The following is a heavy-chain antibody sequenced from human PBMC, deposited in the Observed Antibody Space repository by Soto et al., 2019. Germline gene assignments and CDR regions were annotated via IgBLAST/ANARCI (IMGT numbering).Heavy chain of an antibody. CDR3: AKVDTATLSTINFDY. CDR2: ISYDGSNK. Sequence: QVQLVESGGGVVQPGRSLRLSCAASGFTFSSYGMHWVRQARGKGLEWVAVISYDGSNKYYADSVKGRFTISRDNSKNTLYLQMNSLRAEDTAVYYCAKVDTATLSTINFDYWGQGTLVTVSS. CDR1: GFTFSSYG. J-gene: IGHJ4*02. V-gene: IGHV3-30*18. D-gene: IGHD5-18*01.